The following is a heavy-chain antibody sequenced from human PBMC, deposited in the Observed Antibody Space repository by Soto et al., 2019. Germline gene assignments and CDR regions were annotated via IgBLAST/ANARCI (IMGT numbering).Heavy chain of an antibody. Sequence: SETLSLTCTVSGVSVSSAISYWTWIRQSPGKGLEWIGYISYSGNTNYNPSLKSRVTMSVDTSKNQFYLKLSSVTAADTAVYHCARGTIWFGEFDYWGQGALVTVS. CDR3: ARGTIWFGEFDY. CDR1: GVSVSSAISY. J-gene: IGHJ4*02. CDR2: ISYSGNT. D-gene: IGHD3-10*01. V-gene: IGHV4-61*01.